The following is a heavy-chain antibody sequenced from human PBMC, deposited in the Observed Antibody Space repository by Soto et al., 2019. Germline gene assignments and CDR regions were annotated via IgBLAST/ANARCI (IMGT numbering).Heavy chain of an antibody. V-gene: IGHV1-3*01. J-gene: IGHJ4*02. D-gene: IGHD1-26*01. CDR3: AREVGGSRGWSGLASVYFDS. CDR2: INPGNGNT. Sequence: GASVKVSCKASGYTFNSYAVRWVRQAPGQRLEWMGWINPGNGNTKISQKFQGRATITRDTSATTAYLALTSLRSEDTGVYFCAREVGGSRGWSGLASVYFDSWGQGALVTVSS. CDR1: GYTFNSYA.